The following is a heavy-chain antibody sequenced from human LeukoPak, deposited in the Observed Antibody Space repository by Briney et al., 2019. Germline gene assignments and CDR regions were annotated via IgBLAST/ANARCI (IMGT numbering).Heavy chain of an antibody. J-gene: IGHJ6*02. V-gene: IGHV3-21*04. CDR1: GFIFSKYN. D-gene: IGHD1/OR15-1a*01. CDR3: AKRLRTDSSIWNNYGMDV. CDR2: MSSSSTYI. Sequence: PGGSLRLSCAASGFIFSKYNMNWVRQAPGKGLEWVSSMSSSSTYIYYADSVKGRFTISRDNSKNILYLQMNSLRADDTAVYYCAKRLRTDSSIWNNYGMDVWGQGTTVSVSS.